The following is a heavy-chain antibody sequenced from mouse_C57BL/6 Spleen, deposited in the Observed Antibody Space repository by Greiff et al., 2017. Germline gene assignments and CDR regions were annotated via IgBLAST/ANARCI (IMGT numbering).Heavy chain of an antibody. CDR2: IYPGSGST. CDR3: ARGSWDYAMDY. J-gene: IGHJ4*01. CDR1: GYTFTSYW. D-gene: IGHD4-1*01. Sequence: QVQLQQPGAELVKPGASVKMSCKASGYTFTSYWITWVKQRPGQGLAWIGDIYPGSGSTDYNEKFKSKATLTVDTSSSTAYMQLSSLTSEDSAVYYLARGSWDYAMDYWGQGTSVTVSS. V-gene: IGHV1-55*01.